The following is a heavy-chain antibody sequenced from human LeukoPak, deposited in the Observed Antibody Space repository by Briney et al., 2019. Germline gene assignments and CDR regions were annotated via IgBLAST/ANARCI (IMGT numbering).Heavy chain of an antibody. D-gene: IGHD2-2*01. CDR3: ARVPQRSYCSSASCYSFGSDI. Sequence: ASVKVSCKASGYTFTSYVISCGQPAPGQGLEWMGWISAYNGKTNYAQKLQGRVTMTTDTSTSTAYMELRSLRSDDTAVYYCARVPQRSYCSSASCYSFGSDIWGQGTMVTVSS. CDR1: GYTFTSYV. J-gene: IGHJ3*02. V-gene: IGHV1-18*01. CDR2: ISAYNGKT.